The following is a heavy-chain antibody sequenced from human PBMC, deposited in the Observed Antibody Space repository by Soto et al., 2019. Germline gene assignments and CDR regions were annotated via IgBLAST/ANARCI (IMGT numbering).Heavy chain of an antibody. Sequence: ASVKVSCKASGYTFTSYGISWVRQAPGQGLEWMGWISAYNGNTNYAQKLQGRVTMTTDTSTSTAYMELRSLRSDDTAVYYCARDRSCSSTSCYTSILPYYYYGMDVWGQGTTVTVS. CDR3: ARDRSCSSTSCYTSILPYYYYGMDV. CDR2: ISAYNGNT. D-gene: IGHD2-2*02. J-gene: IGHJ6*02. CDR1: GYTFTSYG. V-gene: IGHV1-18*04.